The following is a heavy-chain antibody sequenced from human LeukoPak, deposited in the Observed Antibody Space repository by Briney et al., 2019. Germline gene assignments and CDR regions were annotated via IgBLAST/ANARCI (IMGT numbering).Heavy chain of an antibody. CDR1: GGTFISYP. CDR3: ARNSRVASTSGLNY. J-gene: IGHJ4*02. D-gene: IGHD5-12*01. Sequence: SVKVSCKVSGGTFISYPISWVRQAPGQGLEWMGEITPIFGEAQNAEKFQGRVTITADEPTSTVYMELTSLRLDDTAMYYCARNSRVASTSGLNYWGQGTLVTVSS. CDR2: ITPIFGEA. V-gene: IGHV1-69*13.